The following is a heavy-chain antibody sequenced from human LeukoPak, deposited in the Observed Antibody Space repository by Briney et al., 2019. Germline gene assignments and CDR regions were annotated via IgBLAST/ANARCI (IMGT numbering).Heavy chain of an antibody. CDR3: ARHLRYYYYMDV. Sequence: PSETLSLTCTVYGGSFSVYYWNWIRQPPGKGLEWIGEINHSGSTNYNPSLKSRVTISVDTSKNQFSLKLSSVTAADTAVYYCARHLRYYYYMDVWGKGTTVTISS. CDR2: INHSGST. CDR1: GGSFSVYY. J-gene: IGHJ6*03. V-gene: IGHV4-34*01. D-gene: IGHD3-16*01.